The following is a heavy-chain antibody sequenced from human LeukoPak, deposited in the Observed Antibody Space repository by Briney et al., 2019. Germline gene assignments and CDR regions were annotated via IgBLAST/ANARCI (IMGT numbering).Heavy chain of an antibody. J-gene: IGHJ5*02. D-gene: IGHD6-13*01. CDR2: LYSGGNT. V-gene: IGHV3-53*05. CDR1: GFTVSSNY. CDR3: AKGALAAAFPRLAENWFDP. Sequence: PGGSLRLSCAVSGFTVSSNYMSWVRQAPGKGLEWVSVLYSGGNTYYADSVKGRFTISRDNSKNTLYLQMNSLRAEDTAVYYCAKGALAAAFPRLAENWFDPWGQGTLVTVSS.